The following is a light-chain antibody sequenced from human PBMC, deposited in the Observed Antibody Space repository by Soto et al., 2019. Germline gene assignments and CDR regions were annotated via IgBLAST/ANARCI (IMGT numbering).Light chain of an antibody. CDR3: QQYGDWPPET. V-gene: IGKV3-15*01. CDR2: GAS. J-gene: IGKJ2*01. CDR1: QSVSRN. Sequence: EVVLTQSPATLSVSPGDRATLSCRASQSVSRNLAWYQQKPGQAPRLLIYGASTRATGVPARFSGSGSATGFTLSISRLQSEDVAVYYCQQYGDWPPETFGQGTKLEI.